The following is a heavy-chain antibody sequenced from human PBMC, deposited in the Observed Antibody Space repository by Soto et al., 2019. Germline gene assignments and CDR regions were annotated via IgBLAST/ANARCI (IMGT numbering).Heavy chain of an antibody. J-gene: IGHJ6*02. V-gene: IGHV1-2*02. Sequence: GASVKVSCKASGYTFTGYYIHWVRQAPGQGPEWMGWINPYSGGTDFAQKFQGRVAMTGDTSINTAYLELGRLSSDDTAVYYCARDRYYDFWSGYFGYYYGMDVWGQGTTVTVSS. CDR3: ARDRYYDFWSGYFGYYYGMDV. CDR2: INPYSGGT. D-gene: IGHD3-3*01. CDR1: GYTFTGYY.